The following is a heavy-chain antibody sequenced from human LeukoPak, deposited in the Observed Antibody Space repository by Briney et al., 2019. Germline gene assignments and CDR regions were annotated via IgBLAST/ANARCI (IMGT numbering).Heavy chain of an antibody. J-gene: IGHJ4*02. D-gene: IGHD6-13*01. CDR2: IIPIFGTA. Sequence: ASVKVSCKASGGTFSSYAFSWVRPAPGRGLEWVGGIIPIFGTANYAQKFQGRVTITADESTSTAYMELSSLRSEDTAGYYCASQYSSSYYFDYWGQGTLVTVSS. V-gene: IGHV1-69*13. CDR1: GGTFSSYA. CDR3: ASQYSSSYYFDY.